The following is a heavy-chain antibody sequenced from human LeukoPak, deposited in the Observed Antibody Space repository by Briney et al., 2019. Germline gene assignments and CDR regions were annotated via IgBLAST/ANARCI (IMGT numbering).Heavy chain of an antibody. V-gene: IGHV3-23*01. CDR1: GFTFDDYA. CDR3: AKDRGVIRGADPWH. CDR2: ISGSGGST. Sequence: QAGGSLRLSCAASGFTFDDYAMHWVRQAPGKGLEWLSVISGSGGSTFYADSVKGRFTISRDNSRNTLYLQMNSLRADDTAIYYCAKDRGVIRGADPWHWGQGTLVTVSS. D-gene: IGHD3-10*01. J-gene: IGHJ4*02.